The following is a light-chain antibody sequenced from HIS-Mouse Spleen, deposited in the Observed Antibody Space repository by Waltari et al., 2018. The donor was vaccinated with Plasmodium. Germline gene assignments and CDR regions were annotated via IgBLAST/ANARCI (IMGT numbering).Light chain of an antibody. J-gene: IGLJ2*01. CDR2: DVS. CDR3: CSYAGSYTLV. V-gene: IGLV2-11*01. Sequence: QSALTQPRSVSGSPGQSVTISCTGTSSDVGGYNYVSWYQQHPVKAPKLMIYDVSKRPSGVPDRFSGSKSGHTASLTISGLQAEDEADYYCCSYAGSYTLVFGGGTKLTVL. CDR1: SSDVGGYNY.